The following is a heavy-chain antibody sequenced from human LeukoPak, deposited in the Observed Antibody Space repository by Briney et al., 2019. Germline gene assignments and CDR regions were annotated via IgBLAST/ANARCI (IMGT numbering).Heavy chain of an antibody. CDR1: GFTFDDYA. D-gene: IGHD3-10*01. V-gene: IGHV3-9*01. J-gene: IGHJ4*02. CDR2: ISWNSGSI. Sequence: GRSLRLSCAASGFTFDDYAMHWVRQAPGKGLEWVSGISWNSGSIGYADSVNGRFTISRDNSKNTLYLQMNSLRADDTAVYYCASSVYSGSPTKSFDYWGQGTLATVSS. CDR3: ASSVYSGSPTKSFDY.